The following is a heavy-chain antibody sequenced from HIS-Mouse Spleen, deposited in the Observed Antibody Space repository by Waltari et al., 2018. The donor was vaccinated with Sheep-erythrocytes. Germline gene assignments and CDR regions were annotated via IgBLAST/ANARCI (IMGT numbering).Heavy chain of an antibody. J-gene: IGHJ3*02. CDR3: VRAVAGTPDAFDI. V-gene: IGHV3-7*01. D-gene: IGHD1-7*01. CDR1: GFTFSSYW. CDR2: IKQDGSEK. Sequence: EVQLVESGGGLVQPGGSLRLSCAASGFTFSSYWMSWVRKAPGKGLEWVANIKQDGSEKYYVDSVKGRFTISRDNAKNSLYLQMNSLRAEDTAVYYCVRAVAGTPDAFDIWGQGTMVTVSS.